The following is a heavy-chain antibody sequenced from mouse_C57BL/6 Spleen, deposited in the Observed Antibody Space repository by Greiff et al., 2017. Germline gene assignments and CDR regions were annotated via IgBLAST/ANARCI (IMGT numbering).Heavy chain of an antibody. Sequence: QVQLQQPGAELVKPGASVKLSCTASGYTFTSYWMHWVKQRPGQGLEWIGMIHPNSGSTNYNEKFKNKATLTVDKSSSTAYMQLSSLTSEDSAVYYCARANWDEDWYFDVWGTGTTVTVSS. D-gene: IGHD4-1*01. V-gene: IGHV1-64*01. CDR3: ARANWDEDWYFDV. CDR2: IHPNSGST. CDR1: GYTFTSYW. J-gene: IGHJ1*03.